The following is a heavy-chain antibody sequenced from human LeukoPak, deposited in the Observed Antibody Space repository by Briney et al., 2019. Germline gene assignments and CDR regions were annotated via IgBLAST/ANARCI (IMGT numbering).Heavy chain of an antibody. CDR3: ARRSSGSYSFDY. V-gene: IGHV4-4*07. CDR2: IYTSGST. J-gene: IGHJ4*02. Sequence: PSETLSLTCTVPGDPISSYYWSWIPQPAGKGLEWIGRIYTSGSTNYNPSLKSRVTISIDKSKNQFSLKLSSVTAADTAVYYCARRSSGSYSFDYWGQGTLVTVSS. CDR1: GDPISSYY. D-gene: IGHD6-19*01.